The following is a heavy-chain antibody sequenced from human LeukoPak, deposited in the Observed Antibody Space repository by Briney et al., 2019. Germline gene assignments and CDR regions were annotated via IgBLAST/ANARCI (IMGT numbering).Heavy chain of an antibody. CDR2: IYYSGST. CDR1: GGSISSSSYY. Sequence: PSETLSLTCTVSGGSISSSSYYWGWIRQPPGKGLEWIGSIYYSGSTYYNPSLKSRVTISVDTSKNQFSLKLSSVTAADTAVYYCARHTYYYDSSGYYRVWYFDYWGRGTLVTVSS. D-gene: IGHD3-22*01. CDR3: ARHTYYYDSSGYYRVWYFDY. J-gene: IGHJ4*02. V-gene: IGHV4-39*01.